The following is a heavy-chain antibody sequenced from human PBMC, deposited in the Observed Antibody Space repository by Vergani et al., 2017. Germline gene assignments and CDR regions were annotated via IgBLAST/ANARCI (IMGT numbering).Heavy chain of an antibody. J-gene: IGHJ6*02. Sequence: QVQLVQSGAEVKKPGASVKVSCKVSGYTLTELSMHWVRQAPGKGLEWMGGFDPEDGETIYAQKFQGRVTMTEDTSTDTAYMELSSLRSEDTAVYYCAIQEDSGSYSGYYYYGMDVWGQGTTVTVSS. CDR2: FDPEDGET. D-gene: IGHD1-26*01. V-gene: IGHV1-24*01. CDR3: AIQEDSGSYSGYYYYGMDV. CDR1: GYTLTELS.